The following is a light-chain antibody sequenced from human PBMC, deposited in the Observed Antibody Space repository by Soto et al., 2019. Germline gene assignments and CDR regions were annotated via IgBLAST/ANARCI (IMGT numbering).Light chain of an antibody. CDR3: HQYTSYSWT. CDR2: DAS. J-gene: IGKJ1*01. V-gene: IGKV1-5*01. CDR1: QSISSW. Sequence: DIQMTQSPSTLSASVGDRVTITGRASQSISSWLAWYQQKPGKAPKLLIYDASSLESGVPSRFSGSGSGTEFTLTISRLQPDDFATYCCHQYTSYSWTFGQGTKVEIK.